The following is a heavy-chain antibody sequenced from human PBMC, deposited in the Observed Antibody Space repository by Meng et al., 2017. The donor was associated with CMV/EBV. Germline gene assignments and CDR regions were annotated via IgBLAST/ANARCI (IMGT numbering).Heavy chain of an antibody. J-gene: IGHJ6*02. D-gene: IGHD1-26*01. V-gene: IGHV1-2*02. CDR2: INPNSGGT. CDR3: ARAEWELTRDYGMDV. CDR1: GYTFTGYY. Sequence: ASVKVSCKASGYTFTGYYMHWVRQAPGQGLEWMGWINPNSGGTNYAQKFQGRVTMTRDTSISTAYMELSRLRSDDTAVYYCARAEWELTRDYGMDVWGQGTMVTVSS.